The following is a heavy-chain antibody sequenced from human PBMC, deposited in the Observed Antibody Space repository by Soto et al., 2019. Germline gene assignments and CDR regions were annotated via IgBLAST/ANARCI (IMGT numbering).Heavy chain of an antibody. CDR1: GGSISSYY. J-gene: IGHJ4*02. D-gene: IGHD2-15*01. CDR3: ARDPGYCSGGSCYSEFWFDY. CDR2: IYYSGST. V-gene: IGHV4-59*01. Sequence: QVQLQESGPGLVKPSETLSLTCTVSGGSISSYYWSWIRQPPGKGLEWIGYIYYSGSTNYNPSLKSRVTISVDTSKNQFSLKLSSVTAADTAVYYCARDPGYCSGGSCYSEFWFDYWGQGTLVTVSS.